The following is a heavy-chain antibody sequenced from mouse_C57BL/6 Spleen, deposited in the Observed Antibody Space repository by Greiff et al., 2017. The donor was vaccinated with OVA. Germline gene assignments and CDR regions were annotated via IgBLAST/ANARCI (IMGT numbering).Heavy chain of an antibody. CDR1: GYTFTSYW. CDR3: ARSAYYSNYEGYYYAMDY. CDR2: INPSNGGT. J-gene: IGHJ4*01. D-gene: IGHD2-5*01. V-gene: IGHV1-53*01. Sequence: QVQLKQPGTELVKPGASVKLSCKASGYTFTSYWMHWVKQRPGQGLEWIGNINPSNGGTNYNEKFKSKATLTVDKYSSTAYMQLSSLTSEDSAVYYCARSAYYSNYEGYYYAMDYWGQGTSVTVSS.